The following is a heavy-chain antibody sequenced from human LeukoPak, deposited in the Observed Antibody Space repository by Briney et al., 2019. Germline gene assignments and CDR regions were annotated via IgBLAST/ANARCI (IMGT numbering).Heavy chain of an antibody. Sequence: GGSLRLSCAASGFTFSSYWMHWVRQAPGKGLVWVARINSDGSSTSYADSVKGRFTISRDNAKNTLYLKMNSLRAEDTAVYYCASNHYDFWSGYYGDVLDPWGQGTLVTVSS. CDR3: ASNHYDFWSGYYGDVLDP. V-gene: IGHV3-74*01. J-gene: IGHJ5*02. CDR2: INSDGSST. CDR1: GFTFSSYW. D-gene: IGHD3-3*01.